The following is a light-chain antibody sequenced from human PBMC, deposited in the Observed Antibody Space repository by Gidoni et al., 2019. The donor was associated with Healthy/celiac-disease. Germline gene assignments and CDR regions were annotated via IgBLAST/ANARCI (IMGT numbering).Light chain of an antibody. CDR3: QQSYSTPYT. CDR1: QSISSY. Sequence: DIQMTPSPSSLSASVGDRVTITCRARQSISSYLNWYQQKPGKAPKLLIYAASSVQSGVPSRFSGSGSGTDFTLTISSLQPEDFATYYCQQSYSTPYTFGQGTKLEIK. CDR2: AAS. V-gene: IGKV1-39*01. J-gene: IGKJ2*01.